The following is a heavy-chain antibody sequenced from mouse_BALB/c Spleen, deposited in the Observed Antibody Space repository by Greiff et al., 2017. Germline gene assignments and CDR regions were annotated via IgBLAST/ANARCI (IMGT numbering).Heavy chain of an antibody. Sequence: VQLQQSGPELVKPGASVKISCKASGYTFTDYNMHWVKQSHGKSLEWIGYIYPYNGGTGYNQKFKSKATLTVDNSSSTAYMELRSLTSEDSAVYYCARVYDYDGAYWGQGTLVTVSA. CDR1: GYTFTDYN. J-gene: IGHJ3*01. D-gene: IGHD2-4*01. CDR3: ARVYDYDGAY. CDR2: IYPYNGGT. V-gene: IGHV1S29*02.